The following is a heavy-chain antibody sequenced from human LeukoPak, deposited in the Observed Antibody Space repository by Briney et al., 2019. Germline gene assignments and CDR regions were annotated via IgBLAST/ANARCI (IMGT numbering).Heavy chain of an antibody. CDR1: GFTFSSYE. J-gene: IGHJ4*02. Sequence: GGSLRLSCAASGFTFSSYEMNWVRQAPGRGLEWVSYISGSGVTMYYADSVKGRFTISRDDAKNSLYLQMNSLRAEDTAVYYCARDLNWLLFDYWGQGTLVTVSS. CDR2: ISGSGVTM. CDR3: ARDLNWLLFDY. V-gene: IGHV3-48*03. D-gene: IGHD3-9*01.